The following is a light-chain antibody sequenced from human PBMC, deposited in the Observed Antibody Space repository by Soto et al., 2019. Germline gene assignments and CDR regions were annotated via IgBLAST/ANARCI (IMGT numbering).Light chain of an antibody. CDR2: DAS. CDR1: QSISRW. V-gene: IGKV1-5*01. CDR3: QQYNTYST. J-gene: IGKJ5*01. Sequence: DIQVTQSPSGLSASVVERCTITCRASQSISRWLAWYQQKPGKAPKALIYDASTLRSGVPSRFSGGGSGTEFTLTISSLQPDDFATYYCQQYNTYSTFGQGTRLEIK.